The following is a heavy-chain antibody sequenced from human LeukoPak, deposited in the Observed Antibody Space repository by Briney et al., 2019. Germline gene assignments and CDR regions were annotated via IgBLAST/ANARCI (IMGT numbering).Heavy chain of an antibody. J-gene: IGHJ4*02. Sequence: GSLRLSCVASGFTFGNYAMSWVRQPPGKGLEWIGYIYYSGSTNYNPSLKSRVTISVDTSKNQFSLKLSSVTAADTAVYYCARGPSRFDYWGQGTLVTVSS. CDR2: IYYSGST. V-gene: IGHV4-59*01. CDR3: ARGPSRFDY. CDR1: GFTFGNYA.